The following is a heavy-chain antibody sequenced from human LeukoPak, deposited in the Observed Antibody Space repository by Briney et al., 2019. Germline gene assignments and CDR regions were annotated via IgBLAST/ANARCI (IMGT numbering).Heavy chain of an antibody. J-gene: IGHJ4*02. Sequence: PSETLSLTCTVSGGSIIGSYWTWIRQSPGGCLEYIGYIYNTVDVNYSPSLKSRVTISIDMSRSQFSLRLKSVTAADTAIYYCARSRNYDSTGYNPTYYFDSWGQGALVTVSS. CDR2: IYNTVDV. CDR3: ARSRNYDSTGYNPTYYFDS. CDR1: GGSIIGSY. D-gene: IGHD3-22*01. V-gene: IGHV4-59*01.